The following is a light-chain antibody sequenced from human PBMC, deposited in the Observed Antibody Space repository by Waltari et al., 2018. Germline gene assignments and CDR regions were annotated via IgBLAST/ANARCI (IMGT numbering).Light chain of an antibody. J-gene: IGKJ3*01. CDR1: ENVNNY. CDR2: KAS. Sequence: DIQMTQSPSSLSASVGDRFTITCRASENVNNYLNWYQQKPGKAPKLLIYKASTLQSGVPSSFSGSGSGTDYTFTISSLQSEDVATYYCQHGYGTPFTFGPGTKLDIK. CDR3: QHGYGTPFT. V-gene: IGKV1-39*01.